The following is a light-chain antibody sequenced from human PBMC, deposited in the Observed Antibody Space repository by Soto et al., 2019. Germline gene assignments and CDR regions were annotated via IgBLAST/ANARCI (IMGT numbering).Light chain of an antibody. CDR2: AAS. CDR1: QSISSY. CDR3: QHSYSTPPI. Sequence: DIQMTQSPSSLSASVGDRVTITCRASQSISSYLNWYQQKPGKAPKLLFYAASSLQSGVPSRFSGSCSWTVFTLTISSLQPEDFATYDCQHSYSTPPIFGPGTRVDIK. J-gene: IGKJ3*01. V-gene: IGKV1-39*01.